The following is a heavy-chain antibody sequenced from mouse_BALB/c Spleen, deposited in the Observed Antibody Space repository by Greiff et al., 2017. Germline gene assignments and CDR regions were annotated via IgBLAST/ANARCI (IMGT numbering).Heavy chain of an antibody. CDR2: ISYDGSN. J-gene: IGHJ3*01. Sequence: EVKLQESGPGLVKPSQSLSLTYSVTGYSITSGYYWNWIRQFPGNKLEWMGYISYDGSNNYNPSLKNRISITRDTSKNQFFLKLNSVTTEDTATYYCARGPYYRPFAYWGQGTLVTVSA. CDR1: GYSITSGYY. D-gene: IGHD2-14*01. V-gene: IGHV3-6*02. CDR3: ARGPYYRPFAY.